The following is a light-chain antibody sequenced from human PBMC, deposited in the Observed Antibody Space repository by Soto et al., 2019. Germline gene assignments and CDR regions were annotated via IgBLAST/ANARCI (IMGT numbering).Light chain of an antibody. V-gene: IGLV2-11*01. CDR2: DVS. Sequence: QSALTQPRSVSGSPGQSVTISCTGTSSDVGGYNYVSWYQQNPGKAPKLMIYDVSKRPSGVPDRFSGSQSGNTASLTISGPQAEDEAVYYRCSYAGSYTPVVFGGGTKLTVL. CDR3: CSYAGSYTPVV. CDR1: SSDVGGYNY. J-gene: IGLJ2*01.